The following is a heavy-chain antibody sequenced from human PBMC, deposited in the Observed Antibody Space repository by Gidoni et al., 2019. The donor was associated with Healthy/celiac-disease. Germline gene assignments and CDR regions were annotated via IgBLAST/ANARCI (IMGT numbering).Heavy chain of an antibody. V-gene: IGHV3-33*01. CDR1: GFTFSSYG. Sequence: QVQLVESGGGVVQPGRSLRLSCAASGFTFSSYGMHWVRQAPGKGLEWVAVRWYDGSNKYYADSVKGRFTISRDNSKNTLYLQMNSLRAEDTAVYYCARAGGGWLTPLDVWGQGTTVTVSS. J-gene: IGHJ6*02. CDR2: RWYDGSNK. CDR3: ARAGGGWLTPLDV. D-gene: IGHD3-16*01.